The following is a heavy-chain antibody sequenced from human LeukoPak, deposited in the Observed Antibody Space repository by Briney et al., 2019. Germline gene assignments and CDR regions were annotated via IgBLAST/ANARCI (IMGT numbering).Heavy chain of an antibody. J-gene: IGHJ2*01. CDR1: GFTFSSYE. CDR3: ARDRGLDTYYYDSSGYYYWYFDP. CDR2: ISSSGSTI. Sequence: GGSLRLSCAASGFTFSSYEMNWVRQAPGKGLEWVSYISSSGSTIYYADSVKGRSTISRGNAKNSLYLQMNSLRAEDTAVYYCARDRGLDTYYYDSSGYYYWYFDPWGRGTLVTVSS. D-gene: IGHD3-22*01. V-gene: IGHV3-48*03.